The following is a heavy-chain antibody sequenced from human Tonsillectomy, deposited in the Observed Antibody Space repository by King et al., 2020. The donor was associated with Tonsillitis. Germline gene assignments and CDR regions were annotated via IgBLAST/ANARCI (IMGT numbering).Heavy chain of an antibody. V-gene: IGHV3-48*01. CDR1: GFTFSSYS. CDR2: ISSSSSTI. CDR3: AGDGFDI. Sequence: VQLVESGGGLVQPGGSLRLSCAAAGFTFSSYSMNWVRQAPGKGLEWGSYISSSSSTIYYADSVKGRFTISRDNAKNSLYLQMNSLRAEDTAVYYCAGDGFDIWGQGTMVTVSS. J-gene: IGHJ3*02.